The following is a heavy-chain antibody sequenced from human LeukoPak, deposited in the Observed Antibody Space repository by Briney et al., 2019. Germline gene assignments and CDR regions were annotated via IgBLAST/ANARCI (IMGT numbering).Heavy chain of an antibody. J-gene: IGHJ4*02. V-gene: IGHV3-48*04. CDR2: ISSSSSTI. CDR1: GFTFSNAW. CDR3: ARTRGGYYFDS. D-gene: IGHD3-10*01. Sequence: GGSLRLSCAASGFTFSNAWMSWVRQAPGKGLEWVSYISSSSSTIYYADSVKGRFTISRDNAKNSLYLQMNSLRAEDTAVYYCARTRGGYYFDSWGQGTLVTVSS.